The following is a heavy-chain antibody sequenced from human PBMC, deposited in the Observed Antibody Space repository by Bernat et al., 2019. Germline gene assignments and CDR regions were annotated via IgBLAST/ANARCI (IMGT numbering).Heavy chain of an antibody. J-gene: IGHJ6*02. CDR3: ARVGFGELPYYYYGMDV. CDR1: GYTFTSYG. Sequence: QVQLVQSGAEVKKPGASVKVSCKASGYTFTSYGISWVRQAPGQGLEWMGWISSYNGNTNYAQKLQGRVTMTTDTSTSTAYMELRSLRSDDTAVYYCARVGFGELPYYYYGMDVWGQGTTVTVSS. CDR2: ISSYNGNT. D-gene: IGHD3-10*01. V-gene: IGHV1-18*01.